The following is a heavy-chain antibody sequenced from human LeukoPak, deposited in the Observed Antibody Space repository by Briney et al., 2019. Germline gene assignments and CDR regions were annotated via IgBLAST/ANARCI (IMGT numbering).Heavy chain of an antibody. V-gene: IGHV4-39*01. CDR1: GGSISSSSYY. CDR3: ARRPGSFWSGYYTERVHYFDY. J-gene: IGHJ4*02. CDR2: IYYSGST. Sequence: SETLSLTCTVSGGSISSSSYYWGWIRQPPGKGLEWIGSIYYSGSTYYNPSLKSRVTISVDTSKNQFSLKLSSVTAADTAVYYCARRPGSFWSGYYTERVHYFDYWGQGTLVTVSS. D-gene: IGHD3-3*01.